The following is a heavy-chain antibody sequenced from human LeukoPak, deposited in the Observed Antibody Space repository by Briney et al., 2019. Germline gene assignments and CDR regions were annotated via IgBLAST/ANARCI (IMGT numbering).Heavy chain of an antibody. Sequence: ASVKVSCKASGYTFTSYAMHWVRQAPGQRLEWMGWINAGNGNTKYSQEFQGRVTITRDTSASTAYMELSSLRSEDMAVYYCAREGVYYDSSGYPPFDYWGQGTLVTVSS. CDR3: AREGVYYDSSGYPPFDY. CDR1: GYTFTSYA. J-gene: IGHJ4*02. CDR2: INAGNGNT. V-gene: IGHV1-3*03. D-gene: IGHD3-22*01.